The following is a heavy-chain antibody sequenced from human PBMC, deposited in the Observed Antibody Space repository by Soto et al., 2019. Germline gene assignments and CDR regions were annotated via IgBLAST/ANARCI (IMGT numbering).Heavy chain of an antibody. CDR1: GDSMNYY. D-gene: IGHD1-1*01. J-gene: IGHJ4*02. V-gene: IGHV4-59*01. Sequence: PSETLSLTCTVSGDSMNYYWSWIRQPPGKGLEWIGFVYYTGTSGSNPSLKSRVTMSVDTSNNQFSLKLNSLTAADTAVYYCARLTGTKSILLCGQGTL. CDR3: ARLTGTKSILL. CDR2: VYYTGTS.